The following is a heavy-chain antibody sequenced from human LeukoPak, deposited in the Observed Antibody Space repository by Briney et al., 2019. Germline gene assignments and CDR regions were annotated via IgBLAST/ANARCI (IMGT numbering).Heavy chain of an antibody. CDR1: GGSLSGYY. CDR2: IHYSGST. D-gene: IGHD1-1*01. CDR3: ARYVPTGTLKSYFDY. J-gene: IGHJ4*02. V-gene: IGHV4-34*01. Sequence: PSETLSLTRAVYGGSLSGYYWSWIRPPPGKGLEWIGSIHYSGSTYYNPSLKSRVTISVDTSKNQFSLNLNSVTAADTAVYFCARYVPTGTLKSYFDYWGQGTLVTVSS.